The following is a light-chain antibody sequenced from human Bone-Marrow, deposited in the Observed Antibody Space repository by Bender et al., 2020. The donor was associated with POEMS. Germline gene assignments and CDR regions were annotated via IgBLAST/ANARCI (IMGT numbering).Light chain of an antibody. CDR1: SSDIGSFNL. J-gene: IGLJ3*02. CDR3: NSYAGSNTWV. CDR2: DVN. Sequence: QSALTQPASVSGSPGQSITISCTGSSSDIGSFNLVSWYQQHPGTVPKLIIYDVNKRPSGVPDRFSGSKSGNTASLTVSGLQPEDEADYYCNSYAGSNTWVFGGGAKLTVL. V-gene: IGLV2-14*02.